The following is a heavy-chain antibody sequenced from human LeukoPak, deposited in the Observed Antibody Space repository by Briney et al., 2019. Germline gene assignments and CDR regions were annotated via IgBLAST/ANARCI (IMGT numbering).Heavy chain of an antibody. D-gene: IGHD2-15*01. CDR3: ARVDCTGGSCRPYRYYGMDV. V-gene: IGHV3-33*01. J-gene: IGHJ6*02. Sequence: GGSLRLSCAASGFSFGTYGMNWVRQAPGKGLEWVAVIWYDGSKKNYADSLKGRFTISRENSKNTLFLERNSLRAEDTAVYYCARVDCTGGSCRPYRYYGMDVWGQGTTVTVSS. CDR1: GFSFGTYG. CDR2: IWYDGSKK.